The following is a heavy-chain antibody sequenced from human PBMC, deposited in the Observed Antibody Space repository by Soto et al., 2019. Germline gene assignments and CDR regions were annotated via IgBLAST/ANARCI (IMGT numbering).Heavy chain of an antibody. CDR2: IYNSWSI. CDR1: GGSISSSYY. Sequence: QLQLQESGPGLVKPSETLSLTCIVSGGSISSSYYWGWIRQPPGKGLEWIGSIYNSWSIYYNPSLKSHVTISVETSKNQFSLRWTSGTAADTAVYYWARHLGRRNSRQPLNWFDPWGQGTLVTVSS. J-gene: IGHJ5*02. V-gene: IGHV4-39*01. CDR3: ARHLGRRNSRQPLNWFDP. D-gene: IGHD3-16*01.